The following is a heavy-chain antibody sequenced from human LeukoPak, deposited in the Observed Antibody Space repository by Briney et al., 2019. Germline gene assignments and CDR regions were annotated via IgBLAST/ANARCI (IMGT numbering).Heavy chain of an antibody. V-gene: IGHV3-7*01. CDR1: GFGNSVDC. CDR3: LVTTRSRGFDY. D-gene: IGHD1/OR15-1a*01. Sequence: LRLCSEASGFGNSVDCMSWGLQTTGKGLEWVANIRQDGSVQNYVDSVKGRFTISRDNPKNSVYLQMSSLRAEDTAVYYCLVTTRSRGFDYWGQGTLVTVSS. CDR2: IRQDGSVQ. J-gene: IGHJ4*02.